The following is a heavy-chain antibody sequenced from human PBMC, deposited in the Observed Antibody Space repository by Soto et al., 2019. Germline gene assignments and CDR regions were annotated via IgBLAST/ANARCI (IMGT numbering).Heavy chain of an antibody. J-gene: IGHJ3*01. Sequence: PSETLSLTCTVSGGSIDSHYWYWIRQPAGKGLEWIGRIHTSGSTKFNPSLKSRVTMSVATSKNQFTLKLSSVTAADTAVYFCAAAYGDSMKGGGFDVWGQGTMVTVSS. CDR1: GGSIDSHY. CDR2: IHTSGST. D-gene: IGHD4-17*01. CDR3: AAAYGDSMKGGGFDV. V-gene: IGHV4-4*07.